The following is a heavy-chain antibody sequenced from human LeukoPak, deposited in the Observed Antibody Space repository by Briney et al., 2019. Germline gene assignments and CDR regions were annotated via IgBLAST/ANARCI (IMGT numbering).Heavy chain of an antibody. CDR1: GFRLGSYS. CDR2: INSGSYTI. Sequence: PGGSLRLSCGASGFRLGSYSMDWVRQAPGKGLEWVSHINSGSYTIYYADSVKGRFTISRDNAGNSLYLQMNSLRDEDTAVYYCARVLLERPGIDSFDMWGQGTMVTVPS. V-gene: IGHV3-48*02. CDR3: ARVLLERPGIDSFDM. D-gene: IGHD1-1*01. J-gene: IGHJ3*02.